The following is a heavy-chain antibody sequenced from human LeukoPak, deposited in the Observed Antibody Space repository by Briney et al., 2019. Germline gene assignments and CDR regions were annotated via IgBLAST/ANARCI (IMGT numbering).Heavy chain of an antibody. V-gene: IGHV3-23*01. CDR3: AKVPRRYSSGWYGGGFFDI. D-gene: IGHD6-19*01. CDR1: GFTFSSYA. CDR2: ISGSGGST. Sequence: GGSLRLSCAASGFTFSSYAMSWVRQAPGKGLEWVSAISGSGGSTYYADSVKGRFTISRDNSKNTLYLQMNSLRAEDTAVYYCAKVPRRYSSGWYGGGFFDIWGQGTMVTVSS. J-gene: IGHJ3*02.